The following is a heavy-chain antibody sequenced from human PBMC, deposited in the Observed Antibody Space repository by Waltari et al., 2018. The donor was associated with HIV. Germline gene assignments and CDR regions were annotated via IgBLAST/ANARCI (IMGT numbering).Heavy chain of an antibody. CDR1: QLPFEAVL. V-gene: IGHV3-15*01. CDR3: TTGGYPTEAFDV. CDR2: IKSKRDGGAT. Sequence: EVQVVESGGGLVKPGGSLRVSCASFQLPFEAVLMTWVRQAPGKGLEWVGRIKSKRDGGATDYAASVKGRFVISRDDSQNTLYLQMSGLRTEDTAMYYCTTGGYPTEAFDVWGQGTMVTVSP. D-gene: IGHD5-12*01. J-gene: IGHJ3*01.